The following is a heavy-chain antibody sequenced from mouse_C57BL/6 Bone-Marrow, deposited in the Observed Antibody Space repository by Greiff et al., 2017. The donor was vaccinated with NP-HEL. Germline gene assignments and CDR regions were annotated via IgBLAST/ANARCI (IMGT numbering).Heavy chain of an antibody. J-gene: IGHJ1*03. CDR1: GYTFTSYW. V-gene: IGHV1-64*01. Sequence: QVQLQQPGAELVKPGASVKLSCKASGYTFTSYWMHWVKQRPGQGLEWIGMIHPNSGSTNYNEKFKSKATLTVDKSSSTAYMQLSSLTSEDSAVYYGARVPYYGSSPGWYFDVWGTGTTVTVSS. D-gene: IGHD1-1*01. CDR2: IHPNSGST. CDR3: ARVPYYGSSPGWYFDV.